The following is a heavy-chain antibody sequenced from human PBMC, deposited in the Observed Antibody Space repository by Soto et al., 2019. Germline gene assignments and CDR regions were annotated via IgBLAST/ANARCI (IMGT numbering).Heavy chain of an antibody. CDR1: GGSISSGGYY. D-gene: IGHD6-6*01. J-gene: IGHJ6*02. V-gene: IGHV4-31*03. CDR3: ARPSYSSSRYYGMDV. Sequence: SETLSLTCTVSGGSISSGGYYWSWIRQHPGKGLEWIGYIYYSGSTYYNPSLKSRVTISVDTSKNQFSLQWSSLKASDTAMYYCARPSYSSSRYYGMDVWGQGTTVTVSS. CDR2: IYYSGST.